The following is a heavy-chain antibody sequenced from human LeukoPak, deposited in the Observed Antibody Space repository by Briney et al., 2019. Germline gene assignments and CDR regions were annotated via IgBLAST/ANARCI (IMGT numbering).Heavy chain of an antibody. D-gene: IGHD5-12*01. J-gene: IGHJ4*02. CDR2: IYYSRST. CDR3: ARHVQWLLGGEFDF. Sequence: PSETLSLTCTVSGDSISSSTYYWTWIRQPPGKGLEWIGSIYYSRSTYHNPSLKSRVTMSVDTSKNQFSLKLTSVSAADTAVYYCARHVQWLLGGEFDFWGQGALVSVSS. V-gene: IGHV4-39*01. CDR1: GDSISSSTYY.